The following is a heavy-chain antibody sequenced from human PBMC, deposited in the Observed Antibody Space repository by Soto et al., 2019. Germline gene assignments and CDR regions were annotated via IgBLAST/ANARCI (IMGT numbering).Heavy chain of an antibody. D-gene: IGHD3-10*01. CDR2: IYHSGTT. CDR1: GDSVSSSKW. CDR3: TTRGDGSPRLDF. V-gene: IGHV4-4*02. Sequence: QVQLQESGPGLVRPSGTLSLTCGVSGDSVSSSKWWTWVRQPPGKGLEWIGEIYHSGTTNYNPSLKSRVTISVDKSKNQISLKMSSVTAADTAVYYCTTRGDGSPRLDFWGQGTLVTVSS. J-gene: IGHJ4*02.